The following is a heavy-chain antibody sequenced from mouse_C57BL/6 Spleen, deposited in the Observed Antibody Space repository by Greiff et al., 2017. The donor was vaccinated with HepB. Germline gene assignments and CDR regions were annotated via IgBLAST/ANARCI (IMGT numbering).Heavy chain of an antibody. V-gene: IGHV1-53*01. D-gene: IGHD3-2*02. Sequence: QVQLQQPGTELVKPGASVKLSFKASGYTFTSYWMHWVKQRPGQGLEWIGNINPSNGGTNYNEKFKSKATLTVDKSSSTAYMQLSSLTSEDSAVYYCARERGQLRLRDYAMDYWGQGTSVTVSS. J-gene: IGHJ4*01. CDR1: GYTFTSYW. CDR2: INPSNGGT. CDR3: ARERGQLRLRDYAMDY.